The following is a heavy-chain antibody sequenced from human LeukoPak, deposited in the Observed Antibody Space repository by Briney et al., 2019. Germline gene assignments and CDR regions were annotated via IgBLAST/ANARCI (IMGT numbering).Heavy chain of an antibody. D-gene: IGHD3-16*01. CDR3: AKDLPGGAGDY. CDR1: GFTFSDYW. J-gene: IGHJ4*02. V-gene: IGHV3-7*05. CDR2: LRPDGSDK. Sequence: GGSLRLSCTGSGFTFSDYWMTWARQAPGKGLEWVANLRPDGSDKYYVDSVKGRFTISRDNAKKLVYLQMNSLRAEDTAVYYCAKDLPGGAGDYWGQGTLVTVSS.